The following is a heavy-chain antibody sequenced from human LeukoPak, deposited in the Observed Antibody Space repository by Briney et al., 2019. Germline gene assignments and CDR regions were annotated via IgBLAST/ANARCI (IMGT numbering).Heavy chain of an antibody. Sequence: ASVKVSCKSSGYTFTVYYMHWVRQAPGQGLEWMGWINPNSGGTNSAQKFQGRVTMTRDTSISTAYMELTRLRSDDTAVYYCARGLTTVTAPYFFDYWGQGTLVTVSS. D-gene: IGHD4-17*01. CDR1: GYTFTVYY. CDR2: INPNSGGT. J-gene: IGHJ4*02. V-gene: IGHV1-2*02. CDR3: ARGLTTVTAPYFFDY.